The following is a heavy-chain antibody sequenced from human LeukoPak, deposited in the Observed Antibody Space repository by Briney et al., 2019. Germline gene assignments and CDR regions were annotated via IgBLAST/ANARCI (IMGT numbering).Heavy chain of an antibody. CDR1: GASISSYY. J-gene: IGHJ4*02. CDR3: ARDPQLGPFDY. D-gene: IGHD6-6*01. V-gene: IGHV4-4*07. Sequence: SETLSLTCTVSGASISSYYWSWIRQPAGEGLEWIGRCSTSGGTNYNPSPESRVTMSVDTSKNQFSLRLSSVTAADTAVYYCARDPQLGPFDYWGQGTLVTVSS. CDR2: CSTSGGT.